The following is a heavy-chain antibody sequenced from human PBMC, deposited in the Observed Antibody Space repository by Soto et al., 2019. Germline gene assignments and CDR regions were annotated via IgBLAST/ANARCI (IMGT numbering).Heavy chain of an antibody. CDR3: ANDVYSRYDQRGDYDGMDF. V-gene: IGHV3-30*18. CDR1: GFTFRNFG. D-gene: IGHD5-12*01. Sequence: ESGGGVVQPGRSLRLSCAASGFTFRNFGIHWVRPAPGKGLELVAVISYDGSNRYYGDSVKGRFTISRDNSKNTLYLQMNSLRAEYTSVYYCANDVYSRYDQRGDYDGMDFWGQGTTVTVSS. J-gene: IGHJ6*02. CDR2: ISYDGSNR.